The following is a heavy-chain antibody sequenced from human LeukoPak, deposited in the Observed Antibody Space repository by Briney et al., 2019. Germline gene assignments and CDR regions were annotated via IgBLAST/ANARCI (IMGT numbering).Heavy chain of an antibody. CDR1: GFTFSSHA. CDR3: AREQLLWFGELLPRGWFDP. Sequence: GRSLRLSCAASGFTFSSHAMHWVRQAPGEGLGWVAVISYDGSNKYYADSVKGRFTISRDNSKNTLYLQMNSLRAEDTAVYYCAREQLLWFGELLPRGWFDPWGQGTLVTVSS. D-gene: IGHD3-10*01. J-gene: IGHJ5*02. V-gene: IGHV3-30-3*01. CDR2: ISYDGSNK.